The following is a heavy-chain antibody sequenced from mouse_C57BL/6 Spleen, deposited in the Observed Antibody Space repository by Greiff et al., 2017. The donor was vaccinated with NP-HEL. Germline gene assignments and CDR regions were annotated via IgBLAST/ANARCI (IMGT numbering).Heavy chain of an antibody. CDR2: FYPGDGDT. Sequence: VNVVESGPELVKPGASVKISCKASGYAFSSSWMNWVKQRPGKGLEWIGRFYPGDGDTNYNGKFKGKATLTADKSSSTAYMQLSSLTSEDSAVYFCARRGRYAMDYWGQGTSVTVSS. CDR1: GYAFSSSW. J-gene: IGHJ4*01. V-gene: IGHV1-82*01. CDR3: ARRGRYAMDY.